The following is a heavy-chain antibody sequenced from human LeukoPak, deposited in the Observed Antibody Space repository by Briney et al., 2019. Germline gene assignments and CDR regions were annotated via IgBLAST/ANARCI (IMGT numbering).Heavy chain of an antibody. Sequence: GGSLRLSCAASGFTFNNYAMSWVRQAPGKGLEWVSAISGSGGSTYYADSVKGRFTISRDSSKSTLYLQLSSLRAEDTALYYCAKARGTDYGDYVIFDYWGQGTLVTVSS. V-gene: IGHV3-23*01. J-gene: IGHJ4*02. D-gene: IGHD4-17*01. CDR1: GFTFNNYA. CDR2: ISGSGGST. CDR3: AKARGTDYGDYVIFDY.